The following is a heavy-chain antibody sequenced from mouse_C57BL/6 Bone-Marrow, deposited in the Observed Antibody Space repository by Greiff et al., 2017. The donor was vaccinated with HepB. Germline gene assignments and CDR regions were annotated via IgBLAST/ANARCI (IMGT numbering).Heavy chain of an antibody. CDR3: ARADGAAWFAY. J-gene: IGHJ3*01. V-gene: IGHV5-17*01. Sequence: DVQLVESGGGLVKPGGSLKLSCAASGFTFSDYGMHWVRQAPEKGLEWVAYISSGSSTIYYADTVKGRFTISRDNAKNTLFLQMTSLRSEDTAMYYCARADGAAWFAYWGQGTLVTVSA. CDR2: ISSGSSTI. CDR1: GFTFSDYG.